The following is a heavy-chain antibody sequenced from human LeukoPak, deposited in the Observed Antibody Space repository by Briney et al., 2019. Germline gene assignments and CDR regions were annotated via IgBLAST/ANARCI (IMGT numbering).Heavy chain of an antibody. J-gene: IGHJ4*02. CDR1: GFTFSSYS. CDR3: ARRATTERGHSYGLDF. V-gene: IGHV3-21*01. D-gene: IGHD5-18*01. Sequence: GGSLRLSCAASGFTFSSYSMNWVRQAPGKGLEWVSSISSSSSYIYYADSVKGRFTISRDNAKNSLYLQVNSLRAEDTAMYYCARRATTERGHSYGLDFWGQGTLVTVSS. CDR2: ISSSSSYI.